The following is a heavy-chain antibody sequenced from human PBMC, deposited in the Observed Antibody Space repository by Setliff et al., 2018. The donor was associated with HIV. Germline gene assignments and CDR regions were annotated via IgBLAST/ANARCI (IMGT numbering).Heavy chain of an antibody. Sequence: TLSLTCTVYGGSFSNYYTNWIRQPPGKGLEWIGELSPSGTTRSSPSLKSRVTISLDTSKNQFSLKLTSVTAADTAIYYCASFLVTTVTNQDYWGQGTPVTVSS. V-gene: IGHV4-34*01. D-gene: IGHD4-17*01. CDR3: ASFLVTTVTNQDY. CDR2: LSPSGTT. J-gene: IGHJ4*02. CDR1: GGSFSNYY.